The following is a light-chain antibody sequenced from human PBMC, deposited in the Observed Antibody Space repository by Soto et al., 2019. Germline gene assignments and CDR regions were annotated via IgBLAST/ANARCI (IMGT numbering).Light chain of an antibody. CDR1: QSVSSY. CDR3: QQRTNWLWT. Sequence: EIVSTQSPATLSLSPGERATLPCRASQSVSSYLAWYQQKPGQAPRLLIHDASKRATGIPARFSGSGSGTDFTLTISSLEPEDFAVYYCQQRTNWLWTFGQGTKVDIK. J-gene: IGKJ1*01. V-gene: IGKV3-11*01. CDR2: DAS.